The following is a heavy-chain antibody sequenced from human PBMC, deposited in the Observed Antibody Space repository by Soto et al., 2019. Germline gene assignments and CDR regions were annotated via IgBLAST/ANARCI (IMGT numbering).Heavy chain of an antibody. J-gene: IGHJ4*02. D-gene: IGHD6-6*01. CDR1: GFSLSTSGVG. CDR3: VHRDLEYSSSSPFDY. CDR2: IYWDDDE. Sequence: SGPTLVNPTQTLTLTCTFSGFSLSTSGVGVGWIRRPPGKALEWLALIYWDDDERYSPSLESRLTITKDTSKNQVVLTMTNMDPVDTATYYCVHRDLEYSSSSPFDYRGQGSLVTVSS. V-gene: IGHV2-5*02.